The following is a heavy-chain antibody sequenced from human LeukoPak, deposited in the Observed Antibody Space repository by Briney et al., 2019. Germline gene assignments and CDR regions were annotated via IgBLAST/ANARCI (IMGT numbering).Heavy chain of an antibody. Sequence: GASVKVSCKASGGTFSSYTLSWVRQAPGQGLEWMGGIIPIFGTANYAQKFQGRVTITADESTSTAYLVLSSLRSEDTAVYYCARAYCSGGSCYAVLSGWGQGTLVTVSS. D-gene: IGHD2-15*01. J-gene: IGHJ4*02. CDR1: GGTFSSYT. CDR3: ARAYCSGGSCYAVLSG. CDR2: IIPIFGTA. V-gene: IGHV1-69*01.